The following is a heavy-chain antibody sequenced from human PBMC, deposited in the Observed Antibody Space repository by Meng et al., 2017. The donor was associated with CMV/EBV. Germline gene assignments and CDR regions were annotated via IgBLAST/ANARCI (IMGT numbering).Heavy chain of an antibody. V-gene: IGHV3-30*02. Sequence: GGSLRLSCAASGSTFSSYGMHWVRQAPGKGLEWVAFIRYGGSNKYYADSVKGRFTISRDNSKNTLYLQMNSLRAEDTAVYYCAKDPRYCSSTSCEPSDYWGQGTLVTVSS. CDR3: AKDPRYCSSTSCEPSDY. J-gene: IGHJ4*02. D-gene: IGHD2-2*01. CDR1: GSTFSSYG. CDR2: IRYGGSNK.